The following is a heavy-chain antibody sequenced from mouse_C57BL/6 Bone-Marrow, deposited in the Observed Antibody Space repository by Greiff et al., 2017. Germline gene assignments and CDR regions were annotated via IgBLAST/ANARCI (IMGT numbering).Heavy chain of an antibody. V-gene: IGHV14-2*01. Sequence: EVQGVESGAELVKPGASVKLSCTASGFNIKDYYMHWVKQRTEQGLEWIGRTDPEDGETKYAPKFQGKATITADTSSNPAYLQLSSLTSEDTAVYYCARGYGSSPFAYWGQGTLVTVSA. J-gene: IGHJ3*01. CDR1: GFNIKDYY. CDR2: TDPEDGET. D-gene: IGHD1-1*01. CDR3: ARGYGSSPFAY.